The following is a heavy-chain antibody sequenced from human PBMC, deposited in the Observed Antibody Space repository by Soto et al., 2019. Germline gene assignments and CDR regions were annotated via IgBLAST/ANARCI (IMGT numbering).Heavy chain of an antibody. CDR2: INPSGGST. Sequence: ASVKVFCKASGYTFTSYYMHWVRQAPGQGLEWMGIINPSGGSTSYAQKFQGRVTMTRDTSTSTVYMELSSLRSEDTAVYYCAREQHLCGMDVWGQGTTVTVSS. V-gene: IGHV1-46*01. J-gene: IGHJ6*02. CDR3: AREQHLCGMDV. D-gene: IGHD2-21*01. CDR1: GYTFTSYY.